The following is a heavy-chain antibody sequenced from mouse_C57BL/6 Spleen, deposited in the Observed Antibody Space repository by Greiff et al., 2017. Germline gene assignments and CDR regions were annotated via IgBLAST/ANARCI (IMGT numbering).Heavy chain of an antibody. J-gene: IGHJ1*03. Sequence: QVQLKQPGAELVKPGASVKMSCKASGYTFTSYWITWVKQRPGQGLEWIGDIYPGSGSTNYNEKFKSKATLTVDTSSSTAYMQLSSLTSEDSAVYYCARWGLGSYEGYFDVWGTGTTVTVSS. D-gene: IGHD1-1*02. CDR3: ARWGLGSYEGYFDV. CDR1: GYTFTSYW. V-gene: IGHV1-55*01. CDR2: IYPGSGST.